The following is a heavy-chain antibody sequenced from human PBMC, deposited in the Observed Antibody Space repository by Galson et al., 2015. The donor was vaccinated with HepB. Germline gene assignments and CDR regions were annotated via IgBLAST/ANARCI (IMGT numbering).Heavy chain of an antibody. CDR2: LRGGGWPT. CDR1: GFTFANFA. CDR3: AKGTCFGDCYYYFDH. V-gene: IGHV3-23*01. J-gene: IGHJ4*02. Sequence: SLRLSCAASGFTFANFAMAWVRQAPGKGLEWVSALRGGGWPTYYADSVKGRFTIFRDNSKNTLYLQMNSLRADDTALYYCAKGTCFGDCYYYFDHWGQGTLVTVSS. D-gene: IGHD2-21*02.